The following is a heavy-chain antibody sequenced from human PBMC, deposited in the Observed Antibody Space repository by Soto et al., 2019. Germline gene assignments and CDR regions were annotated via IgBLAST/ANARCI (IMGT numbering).Heavy chain of an antibody. CDR3: AKVTVLLWFGVGGVLDV. Sequence: QVQLVESGGGVVQPGRSLRLSCAASGFTFSSYGMHWVRQAPGKGLEWVAVISYDGSNKYYADSVKGRFTISRDNSKNXXYLQMNSLRAEDTAVYYCAKVTVLLWFGVGGVLDVWGQGTTVTVSS. V-gene: IGHV3-30*18. J-gene: IGHJ6*02. D-gene: IGHD3-10*01. CDR2: ISYDGSNK. CDR1: GFTFSSYG.